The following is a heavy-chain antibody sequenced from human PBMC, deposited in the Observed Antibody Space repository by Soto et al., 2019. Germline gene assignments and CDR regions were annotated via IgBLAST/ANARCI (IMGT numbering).Heavy chain of an antibody. CDR2: IYSSENT. D-gene: IGHD3-10*01. J-gene: IGHJ5*02. CDR1: GGSVSSSSYS. V-gene: IGHV4-39*07. CDR3: ARLYMVRGVMNWLDP. Sequence: SETLSLTCTVSGGSVSSSSYSWGWIRQSPGKGLEWIGTIYSSENTYYNPSLMSRVTISVDTSKNEFSLKLSSVTAADTAVYYCARLYMVRGVMNWLDPWGQGTLVT.